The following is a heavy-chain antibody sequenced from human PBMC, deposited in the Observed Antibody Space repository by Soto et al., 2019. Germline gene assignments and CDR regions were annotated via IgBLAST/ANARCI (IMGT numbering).Heavy chain of an antibody. CDR2: IYHSGST. CDR1: GGSISSSNW. CDR3: ARGEILTTVTTWTDAFDI. J-gene: IGHJ3*02. D-gene: IGHD4-17*01. Sequence: SETLSLTCAVSGGSISSSNWWSWVRQPPGKGLEWIGEIYHSGSTNYNPSLKSRVTISVDKSKNQFSLKLSSVTAADTAVYYCARGEILTTVTTWTDAFDIWGQGTMVTVSS. V-gene: IGHV4-4*02.